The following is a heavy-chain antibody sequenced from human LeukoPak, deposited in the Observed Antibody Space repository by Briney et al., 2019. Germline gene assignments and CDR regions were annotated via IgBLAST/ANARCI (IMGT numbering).Heavy chain of an antibody. V-gene: IGHV4-31*03. D-gene: IGHD4-17*01. CDR1: GVSISSGGYY. CDR2: MYYSGST. Sequence: PSQTLSLTCTVSGVSISSGGYYWSWIRQHPGKGLEWIGYMYYSGSTYYNPSLKSRVTISVDTSKNQFSLKLSSVTAADTAVYYCARVKAKNDYGDYHNWFDPWGQGTLVTVSS. CDR3: ARVKAKNDYGDYHNWFDP. J-gene: IGHJ5*02.